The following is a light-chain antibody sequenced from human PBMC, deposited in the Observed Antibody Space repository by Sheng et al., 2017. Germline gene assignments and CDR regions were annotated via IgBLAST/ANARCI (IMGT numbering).Light chain of an antibody. CDR1: QSISIW. CDR2: KAS. J-gene: IGKJ2*02. Sequence: DIRLTQSPSTLSASVGDRVTITCRASQSISIWLAWYQQKPGTAPKLLIYKASSLESGVPSRFSGRGSGTEFTLTISSLQPDDFATYYCQQYNTQSCTFGQGTKLEL. CDR3: QQYNTQSCT. V-gene: IGKV1-5*03.